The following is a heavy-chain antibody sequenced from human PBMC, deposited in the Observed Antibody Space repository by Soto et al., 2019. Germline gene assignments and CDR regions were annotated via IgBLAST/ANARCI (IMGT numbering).Heavy chain of an antibody. V-gene: IGHV1-69*12. J-gene: IGHJ5*02. D-gene: IGHD3-10*01. CDR1: GGTFSSYA. CDR2: LIPIFGTA. Sequence: QVQLVQSGAEVKKPGSSVKVSCKASGGTFSSYAISWLRQAPGQGLEWMGGLIPIFGTANYALKFQGRVTITADESWSTAYTELSSLRSEDTAVYYCARDDASRKQGSGWFDPWGQGTLVTVSS. CDR3: ARDDASRKQGSGWFDP.